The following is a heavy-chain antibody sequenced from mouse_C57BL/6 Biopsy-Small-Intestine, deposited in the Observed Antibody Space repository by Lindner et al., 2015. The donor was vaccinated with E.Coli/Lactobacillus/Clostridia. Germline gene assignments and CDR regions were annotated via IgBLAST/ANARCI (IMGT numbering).Heavy chain of an antibody. D-gene: IGHD1-1*01. CDR3: AKAVYYYGSSPYWYFDV. J-gene: IGHJ1*03. Sequence: VQLQESGPELVKPGASVKISCKASGYTFTNYYLNWVKQSHGKSLEWIGHIDPNDGGTTYNQKFKGKATLTVDKSSSTAYMELRSLTSEDSAVYYCAKAVYYYGSSPYWYFDVWGTGTTVTVSS. V-gene: IGHV1-26*01. CDR1: GYTFTNYY. CDR2: IDPNDGGT.